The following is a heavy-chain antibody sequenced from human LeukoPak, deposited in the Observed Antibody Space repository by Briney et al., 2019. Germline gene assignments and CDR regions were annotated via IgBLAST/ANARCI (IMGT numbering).Heavy chain of an antibody. D-gene: IGHD5-18*01. CDR3: ARVGYPQIQLWYVDY. CDR1: GGSISSGVYY. V-gene: IGHV4-30-2*01. CDR2: ISHSGTT. J-gene: IGHJ4*02. Sequence: PSETLSLTCTVSGGSISSGVYYWTWIRQPPGKGLEWIGYISHSGTTFYTSSLKSRVTISVDRSKSQFSLKLSSVTAADTAVYYCARVGYPQIQLWYVDYWGQGTLVTVSS.